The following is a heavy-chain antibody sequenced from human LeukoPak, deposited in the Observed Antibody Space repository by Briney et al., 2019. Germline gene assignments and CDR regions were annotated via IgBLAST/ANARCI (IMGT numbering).Heavy chain of an antibody. CDR1: GYTFTGYY. V-gene: IGHV1-2*02. CDR3: ARCRYTYGYWDN. J-gene: IGHJ4*02. Sequence: GASVKVSCKASGYTFTGYYMHWVRQAPGQGPEWMGWINPNSGGTKYAQKFQGGVTMTRDTSISTAYMELSGLTSDDTAVYYCARCRYTYGYWDNWGQGTLVTVSS. CDR2: INPNSGGT. D-gene: IGHD5-18*01.